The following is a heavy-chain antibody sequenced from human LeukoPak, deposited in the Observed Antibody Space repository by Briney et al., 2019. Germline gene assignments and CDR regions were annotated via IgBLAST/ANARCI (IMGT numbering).Heavy chain of an antibody. D-gene: IGHD4-23*01. CDR1: GFTFSRYG. CDR3: ARGANSVLDV. V-gene: IGHV3-74*01. Sequence: GGSLRLSCAASGFTFSRYGMHWVRQAPGKGLGWVSRINSDGSTTSYTDSVRGRFTISRDNAKNTMDLQMNSLRAADTTVYYCARGANSVLDVWGQGTTATVSS. J-gene: IGHJ6*02. CDR2: INSDGSTT.